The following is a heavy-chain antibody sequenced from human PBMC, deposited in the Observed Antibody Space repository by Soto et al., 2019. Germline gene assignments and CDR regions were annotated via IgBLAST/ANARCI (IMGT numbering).Heavy chain of an antibody. CDR1: GYTFTSYG. J-gene: IGHJ4*02. D-gene: IGHD2-15*01. Sequence: QVQLVQSGAEVKKPGASVKVSCKASGYTFTSYGISWVRQGPGQGLEWMGWISSYNGNTKYKQKLQGRVTMPTDTSTSTADMELRSLRSDDTAVSYCARDASVALTDYWGQGTLVTVSS. V-gene: IGHV1-18*01. CDR2: ISSYNGNT. CDR3: ARDASVALTDY.